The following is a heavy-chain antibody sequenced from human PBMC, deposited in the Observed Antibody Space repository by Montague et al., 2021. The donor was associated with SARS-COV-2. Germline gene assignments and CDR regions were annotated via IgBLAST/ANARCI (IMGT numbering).Heavy chain of an antibody. J-gene: IGHJ6*03. D-gene: IGHD2-15*01. CDR3: ARAIVSGLCSGGSCYKGYYYYMDV. CDR1: GASISSYS. V-gene: IGHV4-59*13. Sequence: SETLSLTCTVSGASISSYSWSWIRQPPGKGLEWIGYMYNSEEIXXXPSXXXRVTISVDTSKGQLSLKLNSVTAADTAAYFCARAIVSGLCSGGSCYKGYYYYMDVWGKGTTVTVSS. CDR2: MYNSEEI.